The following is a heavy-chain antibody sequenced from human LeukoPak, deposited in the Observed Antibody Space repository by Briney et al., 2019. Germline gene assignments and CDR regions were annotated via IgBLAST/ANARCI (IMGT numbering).Heavy chain of an antibody. CDR1: GGSISSGSYY. CDR3: ARERYYYYYYMDV. CDR2: IYTSGST. J-gene: IGHJ6*03. Sequence: PSETLSLTCTVSGGSISSGSYYWSWIRQPAGKGLEWIGRIYTSGSTNYNPSLKSRVTISVDTSENQFSLKLSSVTAADTAVYYCARERYYYYYYMDVWGKGTTVTVSS. V-gene: IGHV4-61*02.